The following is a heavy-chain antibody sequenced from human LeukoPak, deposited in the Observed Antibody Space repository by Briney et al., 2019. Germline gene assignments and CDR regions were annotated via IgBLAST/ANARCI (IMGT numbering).Heavy chain of an antibody. Sequence: GEPLKISCKGSGYRFTSYWIGWVRQMPGKGLEWMGIIYPGDSDTRYSPSFQGQVTISADKSISTAYLQWSSLKASDTAIYYCARQPNPDFDYWGQGTLVTVSS. CDR3: ARQPNPDFDY. V-gene: IGHV5-51*01. CDR2: IYPGDSDT. J-gene: IGHJ4*02. CDR1: GYRFTSYW.